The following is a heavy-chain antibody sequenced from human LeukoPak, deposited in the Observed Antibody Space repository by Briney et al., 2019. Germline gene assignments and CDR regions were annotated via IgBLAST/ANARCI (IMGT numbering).Heavy chain of an antibody. V-gene: IGHV7-4-1*02. J-gene: IGHJ4*02. D-gene: IGHD2-21*02. CDR2: INTNTGNP. Sequence: ASVKVSCKASGYTFTSYAMNWVRQAPGQGLEWMGWINTNTGNPTYAQGFTGRFVFSLETSVSTAYLQISSLKAEDTAVYYCARGSPGAYCGGDCSPPGDYWGQGTLVTVSS. CDR3: ARGSPGAYCGGDCSPPGDY. CDR1: GYTFTSYA.